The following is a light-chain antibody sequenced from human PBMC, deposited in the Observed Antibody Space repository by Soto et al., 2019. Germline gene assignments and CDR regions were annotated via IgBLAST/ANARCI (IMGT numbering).Light chain of an antibody. J-gene: IGKJ4*01. V-gene: IGKV3-15*01. CDR2: GAS. Sequence: VMTQSPATLSVSPGERAALSCRASQSVSTNLAWYQQKPGQAPRLLIYGASTRATGIPARFSGSGSVTEFTLTISSLQSEDFAVYFCQQYSNWPPLTFGGGTKVEIK. CDR3: QQYSNWPPLT. CDR1: QSVSTN.